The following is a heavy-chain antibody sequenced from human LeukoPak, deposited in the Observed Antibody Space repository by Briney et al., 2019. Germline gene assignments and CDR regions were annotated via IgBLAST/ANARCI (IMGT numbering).Heavy chain of an antibody. J-gene: IGHJ4*02. V-gene: IGHV3-43*02. CDR1: GFTFDDYA. D-gene: IGHD5-12*01. CDR2: ISGDGGST. CDR3: AKGVPEYSGYDRISYFDY. Sequence: GGSLRLSCAASGFTFDDYAMHWVRPAPGKGLEWVSLISGDGGSTYYEDSVKGRFTISRDNSKNSLYLQMNSLRTEDTALYYCAKGVPEYSGYDRISYFDYWGQGTLVTVSS.